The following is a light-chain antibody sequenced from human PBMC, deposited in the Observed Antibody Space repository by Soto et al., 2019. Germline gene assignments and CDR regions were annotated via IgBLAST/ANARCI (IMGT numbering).Light chain of an antibody. V-gene: IGKV2-30*01. J-gene: IGKJ1*01. CDR2: GAS. Sequence: DVVMTQSPLSLSVTLGQPASISCWSTQGLLYSDGNTYLNWFQQKPGQSPRRLIYGASTRATGIPARFSGSGSGTEFTLTISSLQSEDFAVYYCQQYNDWPPWTFGQGTKVDIK. CDR3: QQYNDWPPWT. CDR1: QGLLYSDGNTY.